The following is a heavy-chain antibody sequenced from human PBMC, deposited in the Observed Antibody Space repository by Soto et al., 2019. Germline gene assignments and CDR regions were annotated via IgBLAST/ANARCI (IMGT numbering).Heavy chain of an antibody. CDR2: IIPIFGTA. CDR3: ARDEYYYDSSGYYFVYYGMDV. Sequence: SVKVSGKASGGTFSSYAISWVRQAPGQGLEWMGGIIPIFGTANYAQKFQGRVTITADESTSTAYMELSSLRSEDTAVYYCARDEYYYDSSGYYFVYYGMDVWGQGTTVTVSS. CDR1: GGTFSSYA. V-gene: IGHV1-69*13. D-gene: IGHD3-22*01. J-gene: IGHJ6*02.